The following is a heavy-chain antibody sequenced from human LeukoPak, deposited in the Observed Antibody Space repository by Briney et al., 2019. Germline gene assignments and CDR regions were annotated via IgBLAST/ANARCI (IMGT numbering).Heavy chain of an antibody. Sequence: GGSLRLSCAASGFTFSSYSMNWVRQAPGKGLEWVSSISSSSSYIYYADSVKGRFTISRDNAKNSLYLQMNSLRAEDTAVYYCARVRSPDSTYDAFGIWGQGTMVTVSS. V-gene: IGHV3-21*01. CDR2: ISSSSSYI. J-gene: IGHJ3*02. CDR1: GFTFSSYS. D-gene: IGHD2-2*01. CDR3: ARVRSPDSTYDAFGI.